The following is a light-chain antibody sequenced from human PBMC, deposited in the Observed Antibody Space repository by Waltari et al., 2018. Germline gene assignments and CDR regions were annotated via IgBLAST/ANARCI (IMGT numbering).Light chain of an antibody. CDR2: AAS. J-gene: IGKJ5*01. CDR1: QSISSY. Sequence: DIQMTQSPSSLSASVGDRVTITCRASQSISSYLNWYQQKPGKAPKLLIYAASSLQSGVPSRFSGSGSGTDFTLTISSLQPEDFATYYCQQRYSTWWTFGQGTRLEIK. V-gene: IGKV1-39*01. CDR3: QQRYSTWWT.